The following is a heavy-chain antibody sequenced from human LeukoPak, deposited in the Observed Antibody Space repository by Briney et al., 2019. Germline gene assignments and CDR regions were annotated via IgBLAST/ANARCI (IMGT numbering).Heavy chain of an antibody. Sequence: GGSLRLSCAASGFTFSSYEMNWVRQAPGKGLEWVSYISSTGSTIYYADSMKGRFTISRDNAKNSLFLQMNSLRAEDTAVYYCARVLRYCSGGNCYSGGLGYMDVWGKGTTVTISS. D-gene: IGHD2-15*01. J-gene: IGHJ6*03. CDR1: GFTFSSYE. CDR2: ISSTGSTI. V-gene: IGHV3-48*03. CDR3: ARVLRYCSGGNCYSGGLGYMDV.